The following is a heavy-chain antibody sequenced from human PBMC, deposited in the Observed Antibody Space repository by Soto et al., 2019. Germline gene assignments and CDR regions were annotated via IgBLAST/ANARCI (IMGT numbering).Heavy chain of an antibody. V-gene: IGHV4-39*01. CDR3: AWDFGSGSGYGIDV. CDR1: GGAISSNNYY. CDR2: VYYSGSN. J-gene: IGHJ6*02. Sequence: QLQLQESGPGLVKPSETLSLTCTVSGGAISSNNYYWGWILQPPGKGLEWIGRVYYSGSNYYNPSLRRRVTISVDTPKKQFSLRLSSVTAADTAVYYCAWDFGSGSGYGIDVWGQGTTVTVSS. D-gene: IGHD3-10*01.